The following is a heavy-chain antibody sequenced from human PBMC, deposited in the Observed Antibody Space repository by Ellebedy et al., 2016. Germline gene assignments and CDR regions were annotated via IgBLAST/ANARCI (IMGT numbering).Heavy chain of an antibody. CDR3: ARHHRADIVVVPAPYFDY. CDR2: INHSGST. J-gene: IGHJ4*02. CDR1: GGSISSYY. D-gene: IGHD2-2*01. Sequence: GSLRLSXTVSGGSISSYYWSWIRQPPGKGLEWIGEINHSGSTNYNPSLKSRVTISVDTSKNQFSLKLSSVTAADTAVYYCARHHRADIVVVPAPYFDYWGQGTLVTVSS. V-gene: IGHV4-59*08.